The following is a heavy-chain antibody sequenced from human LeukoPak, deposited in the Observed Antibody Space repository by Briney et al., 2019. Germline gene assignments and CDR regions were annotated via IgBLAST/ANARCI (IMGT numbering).Heavy chain of an antibody. CDR1: GFTFSDYW. Sequence: AGGSLRISCAASGFTFSDYWMPWGRQVPGRGLLWVSRIKGDGSETNYADSVKGRFTISRDNAKNTLFLQMNSLRVEDTAVYYCVRGQIGVSVIVHWGQGTLVTVSS. V-gene: IGHV3-74*01. J-gene: IGHJ5*02. CDR2: IKGDGSET. CDR3: VRGQIGVSVIVH. D-gene: IGHD3-22*01.